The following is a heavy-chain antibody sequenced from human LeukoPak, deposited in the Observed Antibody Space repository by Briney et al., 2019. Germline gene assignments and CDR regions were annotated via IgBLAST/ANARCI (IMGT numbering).Heavy chain of an antibody. CDR3: AREGEWELRYFDY. J-gene: IGHJ4*02. D-gene: IGHD1-26*01. Sequence: PGGSLRLSCAASGFTFSSYSMNWVRQAPGKGLEWVSSISSSSSSYIYYADSVKGRFTISRDNAKNSLYLQMNSLRAEDTAVYYCAREGEWELRYFDYWGQGTLVTVSS. V-gene: IGHV3-21*01. CDR1: GFTFSSYS. CDR2: ISSSSSSYI.